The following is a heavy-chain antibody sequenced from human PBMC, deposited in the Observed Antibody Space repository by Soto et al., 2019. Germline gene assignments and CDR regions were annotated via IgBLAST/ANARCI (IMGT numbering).Heavy chain of an antibody. D-gene: IGHD3-22*01. CDR1: GYTFTTDG. CDR3: ARGPYYYDSSGYPVSSYGMDV. CDR2: ISAYNGNT. V-gene: IGHV1-18*01. Sequence: GASVKVSCKTSGYTFTTDGISWVRQAPGQGLEWMGWISAYNGNTNYAQKLQGRVTMTTDTPTSTAYMELRSLRSDDTAVYYCARGPYYYDSSGYPVSSYGMDVWGQGTTVTVSS. J-gene: IGHJ6*02.